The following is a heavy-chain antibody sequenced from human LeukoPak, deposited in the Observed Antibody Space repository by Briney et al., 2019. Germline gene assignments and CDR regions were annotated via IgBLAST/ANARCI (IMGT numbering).Heavy chain of an antibody. CDR1: GGSFSGYY. V-gene: IGHV4-34*01. CDR2: INHSGST. Sequence: SETLSLTCAVYGGSFSGYYWSWIRQPPGKGLEWIGEINHSGSTNYNPSLKSRVTISVDTSKNQFSLKLSSVTAADTAVYYCARFMVTMTIIKFKDPDAFDIWGQGTMVTVSS. J-gene: IGHJ3*02. D-gene: IGHD4-23*01. CDR3: ARFMVTMTIIKFKDPDAFDI.